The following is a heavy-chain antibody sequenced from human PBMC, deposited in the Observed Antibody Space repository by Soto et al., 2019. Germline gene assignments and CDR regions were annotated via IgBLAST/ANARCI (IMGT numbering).Heavy chain of an antibody. Sequence: VKLVESGGGWVQPGGSLRLSCAASGFRFSTYDMNWVRQAPGEGLECLSYITTSSSSIKYADSVKGRFTVCTDDVKNSLYLQMSSLRDDDSPVYYCARDPQRGYSGLDVWGQGTTVSVSS. J-gene: IGHJ6*02. CDR3: ARDPQRGYSGLDV. CDR1: GFRFSTYD. V-gene: IGHV3-48*02. CDR2: ITTSSSSI.